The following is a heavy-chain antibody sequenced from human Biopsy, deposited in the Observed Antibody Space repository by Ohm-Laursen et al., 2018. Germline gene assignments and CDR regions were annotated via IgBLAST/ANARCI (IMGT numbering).Heavy chain of an antibody. CDR2: IYFTGRT. V-gene: IGHV4-59*08. D-gene: IGHD3-22*01. CDR1: GGPIDSYY. Sequence: TLSLICPVSGGPIDSYYWSWIRQPPGKALEWIGYIYFTGRTSYNPSLKSRVTMSVNTSKNQFSLKLNSVTAADTAVYYCARDYDTSGYYYVSWGQGTLVTVSS. J-gene: IGHJ5*02. CDR3: ARDYDTSGYYYVS.